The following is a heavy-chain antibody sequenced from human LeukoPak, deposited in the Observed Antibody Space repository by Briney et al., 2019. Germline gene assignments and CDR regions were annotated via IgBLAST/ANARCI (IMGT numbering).Heavy chain of an antibody. D-gene: IGHD1-14*01. CDR1: GFAFGIYT. CDR2: IYGNGGGT. J-gene: IGHJ4*02. CDR3: AKDEKPDGLWSIDY. Sequence: GGSLSLSCAASGFAFGIYTMNWVRQPPGKGLEWVSGIYGNGGGTFYADSVKDRFTISRDNSKNMLWLQMNSLRADDTAIYYCAKDEKPDGLWSIDYWGQGTLVTVSS. V-gene: IGHV3-23*01.